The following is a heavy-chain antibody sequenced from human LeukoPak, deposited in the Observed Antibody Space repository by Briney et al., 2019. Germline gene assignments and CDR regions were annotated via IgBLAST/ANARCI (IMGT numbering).Heavy chain of an antibody. V-gene: IGHV1-69*05. D-gene: IGHD2-21*01. CDR1: GYTFTSYY. J-gene: IGHJ4*02. CDR2: IIPIFGTA. Sequence: ASVKVSCKASGYTFTSYYMHWVRQAPGQGLEWMGGIIPIFGTANYAQKFQGRVTITTDESTSTAYMELSSLRSEDTAVYYCARDRMWYFDYWGQGTLVTVSS. CDR3: ARDRMWYFDY.